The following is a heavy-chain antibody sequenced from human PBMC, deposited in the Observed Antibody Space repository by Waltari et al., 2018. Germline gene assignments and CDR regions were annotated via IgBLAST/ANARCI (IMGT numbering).Heavy chain of an antibody. CDR1: GFPFGSSA. Sequence: EVQLVESGGGLVQPGGSLRLSCAASGFPFGSSAMSWVRQAPGKGLEWVSVISGSGGSTYYADSVRGRFTISRDKSKNTLYLQMNSLRAEDTAVYYCAKRVEAFDIWGQGTMVTVSS. CDR3: AKRVEAFDI. V-gene: IGHV3-23*04. J-gene: IGHJ3*02. CDR2: ISGSGGST.